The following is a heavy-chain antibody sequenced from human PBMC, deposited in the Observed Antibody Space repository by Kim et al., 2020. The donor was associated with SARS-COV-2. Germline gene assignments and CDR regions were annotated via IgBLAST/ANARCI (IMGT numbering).Heavy chain of an antibody. CDR2: ISYDGSNK. CDR1: GFTFSSYG. Sequence: GGSLRLSCAASGFTFSSYGMHWVRQAPGKGLEWVAVISYDGSNKYYADSLKGRFTISRDNSKNTLYLQMNSLRAEDTAVYYCAKDLVPAAWAHDAFDIWGQGTMVTVSS. CDR3: AKDLVPAAWAHDAFDI. V-gene: IGHV3-30*18. J-gene: IGHJ3*02. D-gene: IGHD2-2*01.